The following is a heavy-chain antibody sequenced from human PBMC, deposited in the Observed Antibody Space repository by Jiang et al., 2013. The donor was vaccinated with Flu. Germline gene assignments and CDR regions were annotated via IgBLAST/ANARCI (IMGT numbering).Heavy chain of an antibody. Sequence: KPTQTLTLTCTFSGFSLSTSGVGVGWIRQPPGKALEWLALIYWDDDKRYSPSLKSRLTITKDTSKNQVVLTMTNMDPVDTATYYCAHSYFDWLLGPLYYYYGMDVWGQGTTVTVSS. V-gene: IGHV2-5*02. CDR2: IYWDDDK. D-gene: IGHD3-9*01. CDR3: AHSYFDWLLGPLYYYYGMDV. J-gene: IGHJ6*02. CDR1: GFSLSTSGVG.